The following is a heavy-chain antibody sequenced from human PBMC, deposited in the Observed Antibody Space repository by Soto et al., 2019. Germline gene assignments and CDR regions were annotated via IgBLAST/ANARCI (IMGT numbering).Heavy chain of an antibody. Sequence: QVQLVQSGAEVKKPGSSVKVSCKASGGTFSSYAISWVRQAPGQGLEWMGGIIPIFGTANYAQKFQGRVTITADKSTSTAYMELSSLRSEDTAVYYCARDSLWFGESFPSYYYGMDVWGQGTTVTVSS. CDR2: IIPIFGTA. D-gene: IGHD3-10*01. CDR1: GGTFSSYA. V-gene: IGHV1-69*06. J-gene: IGHJ6*02. CDR3: ARDSLWFGESFPSYYYGMDV.